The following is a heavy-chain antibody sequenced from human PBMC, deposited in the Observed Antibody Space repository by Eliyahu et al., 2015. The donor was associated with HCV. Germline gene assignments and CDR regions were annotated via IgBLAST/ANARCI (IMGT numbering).Heavy chain of an antibody. V-gene: IGHV3-9*01. D-gene: IGHD5-12*01. CDR2: ISWNSGSI. CDR1: GFTFDDYA. CDR3: AKASPMVATPELLDY. Sequence: EVQLVESGGGLVQPGRSLRLSCAASGFTFDDYAMHWVRQAPGKGLEGVSGISWNSGSIGYADSVKGRFTISRDNAKNSLYLQMNSLRAEDTALYYCAKASPMVATPELLDYWGQGTLVTVSS. J-gene: IGHJ4*02.